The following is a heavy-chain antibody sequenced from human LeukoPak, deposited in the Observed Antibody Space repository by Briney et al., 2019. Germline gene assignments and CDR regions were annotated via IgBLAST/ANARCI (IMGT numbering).Heavy chain of an antibody. Sequence: SETLSLTCSVSGGSISSYYWSWIRQPPGKGLEWIGYIYYSGSTNYNPSLKSRVTMSVDTSKNQFSLKLSSVTAVDTAVYYCARDLREGMDVWGKGTTVTVSS. J-gene: IGHJ6*03. D-gene: IGHD1-26*01. CDR1: GGSISSYY. V-gene: IGHV4-59*12. CDR3: ARDLREGMDV. CDR2: IYYSGST.